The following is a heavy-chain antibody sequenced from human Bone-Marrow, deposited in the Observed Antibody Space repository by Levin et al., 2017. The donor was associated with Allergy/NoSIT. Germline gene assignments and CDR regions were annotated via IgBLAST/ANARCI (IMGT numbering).Heavy chain of an antibody. D-gene: IGHD6-19*01. Sequence: SETLSLTCTVSGGSISSGGYYWSWIRQHPGKGLEWIGYIYYSGSTYYNPSLKSRVTISVDTSKNQFSLKLSSVTAADTAVYYCARVVRQWLAGRFDPWGQGTLVTVSS. CDR3: ARVVRQWLAGRFDP. J-gene: IGHJ5*02. CDR1: GGSISSGGYY. V-gene: IGHV4-31*03. CDR2: IYYSGST.